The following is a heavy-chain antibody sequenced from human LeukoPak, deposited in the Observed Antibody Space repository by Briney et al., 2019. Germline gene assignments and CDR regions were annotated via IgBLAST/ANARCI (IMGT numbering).Heavy chain of an antibody. V-gene: IGHV3-7*01. CDR1: GFTFSSCW. CDR3: AELGITMIGGV. D-gene: IGHD3-10*02. Sequence: GGSLRLSCAASGFTFSSCWMSWVRQAPGKGLEWVANIKQDGSEKYYVDSVKGRFTISRDNSKNSLYLQMNSLRAEDTAVYYCAELGITMIGGVWGKGTTVTISS. CDR2: IKQDGSEK. J-gene: IGHJ6*04.